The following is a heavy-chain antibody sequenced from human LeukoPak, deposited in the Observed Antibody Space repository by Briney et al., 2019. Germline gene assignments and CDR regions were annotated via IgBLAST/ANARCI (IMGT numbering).Heavy chain of an antibody. J-gene: IGHJ4*02. CDR2: MNPNSGNT. V-gene: IGHV1-8*01. CDR3: ARRRYGAIVATDY. D-gene: IGHD5-12*01. Sequence: EASVKVSCKASGYTFASYDINWVRQATGQGIEWMGWMNPNSGNTGYAQKFQGRVTMTRNTSISTAYMELSSLRSEDTAVYYCARRRYGAIVATDYWGQGTLVTVSS. CDR1: GYTFASYD.